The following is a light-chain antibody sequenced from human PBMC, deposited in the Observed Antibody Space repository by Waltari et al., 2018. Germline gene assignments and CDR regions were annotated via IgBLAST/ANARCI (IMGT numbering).Light chain of an antibody. CDR2: LGS. CDR3: MQSLQALRT. J-gene: IGKJ2*01. CDR1: QSLLYSNGYNY. V-gene: IGKV2-28*01. Sequence: EIVMTQSPLSLPVTPGEPASISCRSSQSLLYSNGYNYLDWYLQKPGQSPQLLIYLGSSRASGVPDRFSGSGSGTDFTLKISRVEADDVGVYFCMQSLQALRTYGQGTRLEIK.